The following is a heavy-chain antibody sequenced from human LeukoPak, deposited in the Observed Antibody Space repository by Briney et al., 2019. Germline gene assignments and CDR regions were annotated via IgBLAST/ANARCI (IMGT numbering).Heavy chain of an antibody. CDR1: GGSFSGYY. V-gene: IGHV4-59*01. CDR2: IYYSGST. CDR3: ARGRSSANYYFDY. Sequence: PSETLSLTCAVYGGSFSGYYWSWIRQPPGKGLEWIGYIYYSGSTNYNPSLKSRVTISVDTSKNQFSLKLSSVTAADTAVYYCARGRSSANYYFDYWGQGTLVTVSS. J-gene: IGHJ4*02. D-gene: IGHD4/OR15-4a*01.